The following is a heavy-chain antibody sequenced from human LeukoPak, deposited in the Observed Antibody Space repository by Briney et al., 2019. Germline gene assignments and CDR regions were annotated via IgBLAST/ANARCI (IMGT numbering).Heavy chain of an antibody. Sequence: PGGSLRLSCAASGFTFSSYSMNWVRQAPGKGLEWVSSISSSSSYIYYADSVKGRFTISRDNAKNSLYLQMNSLRAEDTAVYYCARSVVPPTYYYYGMDVWGQGTTVTVSS. D-gene: IGHD6-6*01. CDR1: GFTFSSYS. J-gene: IGHJ6*02. CDR2: ISSSSSYI. V-gene: IGHV3-21*01. CDR3: ARSVVPPTYYYYGMDV.